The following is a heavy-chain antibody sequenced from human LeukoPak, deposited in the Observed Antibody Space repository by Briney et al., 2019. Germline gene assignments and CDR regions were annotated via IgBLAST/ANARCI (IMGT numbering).Heavy chain of an antibody. CDR1: GFTFSSYA. V-gene: IGHV3-30-3*01. Sequence: PGRSLRLSCAASGFTFSSYAMRWVRQAPGKGLEWVAVISYDGSNKYYADSVKGRFTISRDNSKNTLYLQMNSLRAEDTAVYYCARDLYTIYGDYPDFDYWGQGTLVTVSS. CDR2: ISYDGSNK. CDR3: ARDLYTIYGDYPDFDY. D-gene: IGHD4-17*01. J-gene: IGHJ4*02.